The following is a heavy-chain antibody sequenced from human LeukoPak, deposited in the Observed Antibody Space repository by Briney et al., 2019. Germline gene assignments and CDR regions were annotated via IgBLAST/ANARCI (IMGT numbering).Heavy chain of an antibody. Sequence: GASVKVSCKASGYTFTGYYMHWVRQAPGQGLEWMGWINPNSGGTNYAQKFQGRVTMTRDTSKNQFSLKLSSVTAADTAVYYCARVPQYYYYYMDVWGKGTTVTVSS. J-gene: IGHJ6*03. CDR2: INPNSGGT. CDR1: GYTFTGYY. CDR3: ARVPQYYYYYMDV. V-gene: IGHV1-2*02.